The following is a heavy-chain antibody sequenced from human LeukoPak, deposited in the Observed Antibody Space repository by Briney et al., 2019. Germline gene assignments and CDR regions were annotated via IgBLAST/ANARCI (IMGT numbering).Heavy chain of an antibody. CDR1: GGTFSSCT. J-gene: IGHJ4*02. D-gene: IGHD4-23*01. Sequence: ASVKVSCKASGGTFSSCTISWVRRAPGQGREWMGGIIPIFGTANYAQKFQGRVTITADESTSTAYMELSSLRSEDTAVYYCARARIPDYGGNSGPDYWGQGTLVTVSS. V-gene: IGHV1-69*13. CDR2: IIPIFGTA. CDR3: ARARIPDYGGNSGPDY.